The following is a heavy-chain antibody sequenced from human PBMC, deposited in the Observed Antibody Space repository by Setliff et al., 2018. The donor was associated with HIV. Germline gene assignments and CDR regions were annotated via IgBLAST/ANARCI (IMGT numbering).Heavy chain of an antibody. J-gene: IGHJ4*02. CDR1: GFTFSNAW. V-gene: IGHV3-15*05. Sequence: PGGSLRLSCTASGFTFSNAWMTWVRQVPGKGLEWVGRIKSEIDGETRHYAASVKGRFTISRNDSTDTLYLQMNSLEIEDTGVYYCTTGVLPQLYDVVGGDFWGQGTLVTVSS. CDR3: TTGVLPQLYDVVGGDF. D-gene: IGHD3-10*02. CDR2: IKSEIDGETR.